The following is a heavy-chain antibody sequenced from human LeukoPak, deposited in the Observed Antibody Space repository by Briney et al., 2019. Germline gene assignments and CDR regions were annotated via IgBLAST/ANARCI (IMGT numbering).Heavy chain of an antibody. CDR2: IIPIFGTA. D-gene: IGHD5-18*01. CDR3: ARDTAMVNVY. V-gene: IGHV1-69*06. J-gene: IGHJ4*02. CDR1: GGTFSSYA. Sequence: EASVKVSCKASGGTFSSYAISWVRQAPGQGLEWMGRIIPIFGTANYAQKFQGRVTVTADKSTSTAYMELSSLSSEDTAVYYCARDTAMVNVYWGQGTLVTVSS.